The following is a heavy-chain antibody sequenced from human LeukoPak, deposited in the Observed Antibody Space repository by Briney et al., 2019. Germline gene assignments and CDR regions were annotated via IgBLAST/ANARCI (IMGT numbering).Heavy chain of an antibody. V-gene: IGHV4-4*09. CDR2: IHTSGGS. Sequence: PSETLSLTCTVSGASISHYYWSWIRQTPEKGLEWMGHIHTSGGSSPYPSLKSRLTMSIETSRNQFSLKLTSVTAADTAVYFCARLGSYHDFWGQGALVTASS. D-gene: IGHD1-26*01. CDR3: ARLGSYHDF. J-gene: IGHJ4*02. CDR1: GASISHYY.